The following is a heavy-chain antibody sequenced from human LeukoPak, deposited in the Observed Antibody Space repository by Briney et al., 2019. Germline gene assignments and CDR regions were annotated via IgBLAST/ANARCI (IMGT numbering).Heavy chain of an antibody. D-gene: IGHD2-15*01. CDR1: GFTFSNYW. CDR3: ARELPFDY. CDR2: INTDGSST. V-gene: IGHV3-74*03. Sequence: GGSLRLSCAASGFTFSNYWMHWVRQAPGKGLLWVSHINTDGSSTTYADSVKGRFTISRDNAKNTLYLQMNSLRVEDTAVYYCARELPFDYWGQGTLVTVSS. J-gene: IGHJ4*02.